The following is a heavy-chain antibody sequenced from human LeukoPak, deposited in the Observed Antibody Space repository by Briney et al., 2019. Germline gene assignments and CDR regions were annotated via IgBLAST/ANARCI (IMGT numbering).Heavy chain of an antibody. Sequence: GGALRLSCAASGFAFSVSAMDWVRQASGKGRGWVGRIRSKTNNYATSYAASVKGRFTISRDDSKNTTYLQMNSLKSEDTAVYYCTTYIGPGLFDYWGQGTLVTVSS. CDR1: GFAFSVSA. CDR2: IRSKTNNYAT. V-gene: IGHV3-73*01. CDR3: TTYIGPGLFDY. D-gene: IGHD3/OR15-3a*01. J-gene: IGHJ4*02.